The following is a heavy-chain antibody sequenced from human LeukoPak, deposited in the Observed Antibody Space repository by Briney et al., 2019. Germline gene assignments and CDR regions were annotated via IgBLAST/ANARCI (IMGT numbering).Heavy chain of an antibody. D-gene: IGHD2-15*01. V-gene: IGHV1-69*13. CDR3: ARAKGYCSAGSCYSAFDY. Sequence: ASVKVSCKAFGGTFSSFAISWVRQAPGQGLEWMGGIILIFGTANYAQKFQGRVTITADESTGTAYMELSSLRSEDTAVYYCARAKGYCSAGSCYSAFDYWGQGTLVTVSS. CDR2: IILIFGTA. CDR1: GGTFSSFA. J-gene: IGHJ4*02.